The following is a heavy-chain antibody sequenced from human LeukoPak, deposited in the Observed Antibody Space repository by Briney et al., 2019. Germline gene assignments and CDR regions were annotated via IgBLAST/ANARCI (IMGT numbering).Heavy chain of an antibody. Sequence: GRSLRFSCAASGFTFDDYAMHWVRQAPGKGLEWVSGISWNSGSIGYADSVKGRFTISRDNAKTSLYLQMNSLRAEDTALYYCAKDSPAYCGGDCYPDGMDVWGQGTTVTVSS. D-gene: IGHD2-21*02. J-gene: IGHJ6*02. CDR1: GFTFDDYA. CDR2: ISWNSGSI. CDR3: AKDSPAYCGGDCYPDGMDV. V-gene: IGHV3-9*01.